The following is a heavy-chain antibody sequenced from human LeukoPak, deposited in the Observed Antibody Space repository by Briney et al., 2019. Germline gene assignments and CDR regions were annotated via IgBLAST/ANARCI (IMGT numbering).Heavy chain of an antibody. Sequence: SVKVSCKASGGTFSSYAISWVRQAPGQGLEWMGGIIPIFGTANYAQKFQGRVTITTDESTSTAYMELSSLRSEDTAVYYCARDSGSPDLEWFELGGWGQGTLVTVSS. CDR1: GGTFSSYA. V-gene: IGHV1-69*05. CDR2: IIPIFGTA. J-gene: IGHJ4*02. D-gene: IGHD3-3*01. CDR3: ARDSGSPDLEWFELGG.